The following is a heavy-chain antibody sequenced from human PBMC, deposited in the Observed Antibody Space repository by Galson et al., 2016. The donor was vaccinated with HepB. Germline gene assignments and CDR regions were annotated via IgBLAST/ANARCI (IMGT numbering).Heavy chain of an antibody. Sequence: SLRLSCAASGFTFSSFGMHWVRQAPGKGLEWVAVILYDGSNHHYADSVKGRFTIFRDNSKNTLDLQMNSLGPEDTAVYFCPKGGSYFYYYYYMDVWGKGATVTVSS. D-gene: IGHD3-16*01. V-gene: IGHV3-30*18. CDR2: ILYDGSNH. CDR3: PKGGSYFYYYYYMDV. CDR1: GFTFSSFG. J-gene: IGHJ6*03.